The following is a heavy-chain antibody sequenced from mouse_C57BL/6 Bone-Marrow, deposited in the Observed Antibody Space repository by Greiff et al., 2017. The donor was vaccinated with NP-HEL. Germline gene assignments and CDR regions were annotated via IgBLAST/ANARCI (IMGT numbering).Heavy chain of an antibody. D-gene: IGHD2-2*01. CDR2: IHPNSGST. J-gene: IGHJ3*01. CDR3: ARVYGCDERAWFAY. V-gene: IGHV1-64*01. Sequence: VQLQQPGAELVKPGASVKLSCKASGYTFTSYWMHWVKQRPGQGLEWIGMIHPNSGSTNYNEKFKSKATLTVDKSSSTAYMQLSSLTSEDSAVYYCARVYGCDERAWFAYWGQGTLVTVSA. CDR1: GYTFTSYW.